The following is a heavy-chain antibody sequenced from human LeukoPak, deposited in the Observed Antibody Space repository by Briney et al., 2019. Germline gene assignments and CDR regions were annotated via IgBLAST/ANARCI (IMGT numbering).Heavy chain of an antibody. V-gene: IGHV3-64*01. CDR2: ISRNGDST. Sequence: GGSLRLSCAASGFTFSSYAMHWVRQAPGRGLEYVSGISRNGDSTYYANSVKGRFTISRDNSKNTLYLQMGSLRAEDMAVYYCAREYSSSWYPCFDYWGQGTLVTVSS. CDR3: AREYSSSWYPCFDY. J-gene: IGHJ4*02. D-gene: IGHD6-13*01. CDR1: GFTFSSYA.